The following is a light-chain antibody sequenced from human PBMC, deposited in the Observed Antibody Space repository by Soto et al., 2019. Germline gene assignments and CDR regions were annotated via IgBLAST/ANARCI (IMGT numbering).Light chain of an antibody. CDR3: QQYHDSAP. V-gene: IGKV3-20*01. J-gene: IGKJ5*01. CDR1: QSVSSNY. Sequence: ETTWSQYHGTPSCCARERATLSGRASQSVSSNYLAWYQQKPGQAPRLLIYGASTRAAGIPDRFSGSGSGTDFTLTISSLEPEDSAVYFGQQYHDSAPFGQGRRLEI. CDR2: GAS.